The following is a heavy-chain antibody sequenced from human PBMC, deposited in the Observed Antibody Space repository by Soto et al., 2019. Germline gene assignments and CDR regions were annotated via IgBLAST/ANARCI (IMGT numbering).Heavy chain of an antibody. Sequence: DVQLVESGGGSVRPGGSLNVSCATSGFALSSYEMEWVRQAPGQGLEWVAYISSSGLNIYYADSVKGRFSISRDNVKNLVYLQMHSRRDEDTAIYFCVRHRAYYYDRSGRGSFDSWGQGTQVTVSS. V-gene: IGHV3-48*03. CDR2: ISSSGLNI. D-gene: IGHD3-22*01. J-gene: IGHJ4*02. CDR3: VRHRAYYYDRSGRGSFDS. CDR1: GFALSSYE.